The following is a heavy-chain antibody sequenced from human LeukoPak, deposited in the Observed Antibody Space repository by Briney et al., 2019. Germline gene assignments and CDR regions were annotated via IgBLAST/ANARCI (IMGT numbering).Heavy chain of an antibody. CDR1: AGSISSYY. J-gene: IGHJ4*02. V-gene: IGHV4-59*01. CDR2: VSSSGST. CDR3: AGSTSRRTIPTFDY. D-gene: IGHD5-24*01. Sequence: SETLSLTCTVSAGSISSYYWSWIRPPPGKGLEWLGYVSSSGSTNYNPPLKSRVTISLETPKNHFSLKLSSATAADTAVYYWAGSTSRRTIPTFDYGGQGTLVAVSS.